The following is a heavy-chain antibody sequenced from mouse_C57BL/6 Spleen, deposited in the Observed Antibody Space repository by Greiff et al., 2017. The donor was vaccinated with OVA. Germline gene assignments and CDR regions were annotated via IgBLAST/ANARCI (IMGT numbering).Heavy chain of an antibody. CDR2: ISSGSSTI. Sequence: EVQGVESGGGLVKPGGSLKLSCAASGFTFSDYGMHWVRQAPEKGLEWVAYISSGSSTIYYADTVKGRFTISRDNAKNTLFLQMTSLRSEDTAMYYCAREGYYGSSYYAMDYWGQGTSVTVSS. V-gene: IGHV5-17*01. CDR3: AREGYYGSSYYAMDY. J-gene: IGHJ4*01. D-gene: IGHD1-1*01. CDR1: GFTFSDYG.